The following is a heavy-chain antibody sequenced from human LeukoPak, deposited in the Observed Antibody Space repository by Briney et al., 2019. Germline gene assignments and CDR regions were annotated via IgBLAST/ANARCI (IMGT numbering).Heavy chain of an antibody. CDR3: AKYVTAFNWFDP. D-gene: IGHD2-21*02. CDR2: ISGSGGST. J-gene: IGHJ5*02. V-gene: IGHV3-23*01. CDR1: GFTFSSYA. Sequence: GGSLRLSCAASGFTFSSYAMSWVRQAPGKGLEWVSAISGSGGSTYYADSVKGRFTIPRDNSKNTLYLQMNSLRAEDTAVYYCAKYVTAFNWFDPWGQGTLVTVSS.